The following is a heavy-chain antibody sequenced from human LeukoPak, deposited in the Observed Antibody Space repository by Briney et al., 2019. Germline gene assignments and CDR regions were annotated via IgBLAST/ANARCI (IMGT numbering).Heavy chain of an antibody. CDR1: GFTFSSYE. Sequence: GGSLRLSCAASGFTFSSYEMNWVRQAPGKGLEWVSYISSSGSTTYYADSVKGRFTISRDNAKNSLYLQMHSLRAEDTAVYYCVRWYDAFDIWGQGTMVTVSS. CDR2: ISSSGSTT. J-gene: IGHJ3*02. CDR3: VRWYDAFDI. D-gene: IGHD2-15*01. V-gene: IGHV3-48*03.